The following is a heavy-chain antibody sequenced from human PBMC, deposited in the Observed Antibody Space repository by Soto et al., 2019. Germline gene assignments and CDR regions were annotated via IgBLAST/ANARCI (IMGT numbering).Heavy chain of an antibody. CDR1: GGSISSSNW. Sequence: QVQLQESGPGLVKPSGTLSLTCVVSGGSISSSNWWSWVRQPPGKGLEWIGEIYHSGSANYNPSLKSRVTISVDKSKNPFPLTLTSVTAADAAVYSCASLYCNVDTCSLDGSYWGQGTLVTVSS. CDR3: ASLYCNVDTCSLDGSY. V-gene: IGHV4-4*02. D-gene: IGHD2-15*01. CDR2: IYHSGSA. J-gene: IGHJ4*02.